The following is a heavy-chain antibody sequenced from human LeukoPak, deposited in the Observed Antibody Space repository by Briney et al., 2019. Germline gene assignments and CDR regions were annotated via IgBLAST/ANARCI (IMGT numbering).Heavy chain of an antibody. D-gene: IGHD6-13*01. CDR1: GGSISSSNW. V-gene: IGHV4-4*02. J-gene: IGHJ4*02. CDR3: ARGSSSSWGY. CDR2: IYYSGST. Sequence: SETLSLTCAVSGGSISSSNWWSWVRQTPGKGLEWIGYIYYSGSTNYNPSLKSRVTISVDTSKNQFSLKLSSVTAADTAVYYCARGSSSSWGYWGQGTLVTVSS.